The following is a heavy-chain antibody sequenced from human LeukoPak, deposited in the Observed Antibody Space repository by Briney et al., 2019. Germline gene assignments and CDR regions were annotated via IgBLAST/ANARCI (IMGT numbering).Heavy chain of an antibody. V-gene: IGHV4-38-2*01. CDR3: ASYYASGVSAYNYYGVDV. CDR2: MSHNRGI. Sequence: KSSETLSLTCAVSGYSISSGYYWGWIRQPPGKGLEWIGSMSHNRGIYYNPSLKSRVTISMDTSKNQFSLRLSSVTAADAAVYYCASYYASGVSAYNYYGVDVWGKGTTVTVSS. J-gene: IGHJ6*04. D-gene: IGHD3-10*01. CDR1: GYSISSGYY.